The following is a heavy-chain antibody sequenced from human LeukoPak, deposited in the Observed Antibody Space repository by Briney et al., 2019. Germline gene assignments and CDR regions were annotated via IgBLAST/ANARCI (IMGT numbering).Heavy chain of an antibody. CDR2: IGSSDSTK. D-gene: IGHD5-18*01. CDR1: GFTFSSYE. CDR3: ARVGTPMVTIVAPYYMDV. J-gene: IGHJ6*03. V-gene: IGHV3-48*03. Sequence: GGSLRLSCAASGFTFSSYEMNWVRQAPGKGLEWVSYIGSSDSTKYYAASVKGRFIISRDNTKNSLYLQMNSLRAEDTAVYYCARVGTPMVTIVAPYYMDVWGKGTTVTVSS.